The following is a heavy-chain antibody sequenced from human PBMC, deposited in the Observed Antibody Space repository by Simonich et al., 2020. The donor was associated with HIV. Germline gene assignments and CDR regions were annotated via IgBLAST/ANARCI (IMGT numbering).Heavy chain of an antibody. J-gene: IGHJ4*02. Sequence: QVQLQQWGAGLLKPSETLSLTCAVYGGSFSGYHWRWIRQPPGKGLEWIGEINHSGITNYKSALNSRATISVDKSKNQFSLKLSSVTAADTAIYYCARRDRELILYFDYWGQGNLVTVSS. CDR3: ARRDRELILYFDY. CDR1: GGSFSGYH. V-gene: IGHV4-34*01. CDR2: INHSGIT. D-gene: IGHD3-3*01.